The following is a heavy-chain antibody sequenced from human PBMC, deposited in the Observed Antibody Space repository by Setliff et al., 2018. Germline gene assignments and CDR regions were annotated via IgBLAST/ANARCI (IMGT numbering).Heavy chain of an antibody. CDR1: GASISSGTYY. J-gene: IGHJ4*02. V-gene: IGHV4-39*01. CDR3: ARGRNVAARLLDS. Sequence: PSETLSLTCTVSGASISSGTYYWGWIRQPPGKGLEWIGRIHYLGTTYSNASLASRLTMSVDTSKNQFSLRLTSVTAADTAVYYCARGRNVAARLLDSWGQGARVTVSS. CDR2: IHYLGTT. D-gene: IGHD6-6*01.